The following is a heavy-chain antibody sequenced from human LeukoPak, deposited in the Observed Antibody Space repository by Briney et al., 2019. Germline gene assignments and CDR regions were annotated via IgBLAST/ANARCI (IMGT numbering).Heavy chain of an antibody. CDR3: VRGGYRGFDYEY. V-gene: IGHV3-21*01. J-gene: IGHJ4*02. Sequence: GGSLRLSCAASGFTFSTYSMNWLRLAPGKGLEWVSSISPDSNYKYYVDSVKGRFTISRDNAKSSLYLQMNSLRAEDAAVYYCVRGGYRGFDYEYWGQGTLVTVSS. CDR2: ISPDSNYK. CDR1: GFTFSTYS. D-gene: IGHD5-12*01.